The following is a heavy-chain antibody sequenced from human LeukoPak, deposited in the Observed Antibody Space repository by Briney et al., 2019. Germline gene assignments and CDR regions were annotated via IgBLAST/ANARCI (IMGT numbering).Heavy chain of an antibody. CDR1: GGSVSSGSYY. CDR3: ARAAVTTVTAGHWFDP. J-gene: IGHJ5*02. D-gene: IGHD4-17*01. V-gene: IGHV4-61*01. CDR2: IYYSGST. Sequence: PSETLSLTCTVSGGSVSSGSYYWSWIRQPPGKGLEWIGYIYYSGSTNYNPSLKSRATISVDTSKNQFSLKLSSVTAADTAVYYCARAAVTTVTAGHWFDPWGQGTLVTVSS.